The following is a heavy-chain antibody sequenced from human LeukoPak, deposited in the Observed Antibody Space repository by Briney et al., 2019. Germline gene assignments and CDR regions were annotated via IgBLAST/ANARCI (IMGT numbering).Heavy chain of an antibody. CDR3: AKEGKPKYSSSWYYFDY. J-gene: IGHJ4*02. V-gene: IGHV3-30*02. Sequence: PGGSLRLSCAASRFTFSSYAMHWVRQAPGKGLEWVAVIWYDGSNKYYADSVKGRFTISRDNSKNTLYLQMNSLRTEDTAVYYCAKEGKPKYSSSWYYFDYWGQGALVAVSS. D-gene: IGHD6-13*01. CDR2: IWYDGSNK. CDR1: RFTFSSYA.